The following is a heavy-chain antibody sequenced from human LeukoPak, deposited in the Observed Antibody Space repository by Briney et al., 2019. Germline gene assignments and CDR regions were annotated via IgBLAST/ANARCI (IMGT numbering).Heavy chain of an antibody. CDR2: ISAYNGNT. J-gene: IGHJ5*02. CDR3: ARSELRYFDWLLMNNWFDP. V-gene: IGHV1-18*01. D-gene: IGHD3-9*01. CDR1: GYTLTSYG. Sequence: ASVKVSCKSSGYTLTSYGISGVRQPRGQGLEWMGWISAYNGNTNYAQKLQGRVNMTTDTSTSTAYMELRSLRSDDTSVYYCARSELRYFDWLLMNNWFDPWGQGTLVTVSS.